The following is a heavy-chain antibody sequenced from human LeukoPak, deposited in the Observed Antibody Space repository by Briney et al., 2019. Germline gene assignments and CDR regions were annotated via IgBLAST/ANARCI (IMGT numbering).Heavy chain of an antibody. CDR2: IIPIFGTA. V-gene: IGHV1-69*13. J-gene: IGHJ4*02. CDR1: GGTFSSYA. D-gene: IGHD6-13*01. Sequence: SVKVSCKASGGTFSSYAISWVRQAPGQGLEWMGGIIPIFGTANYAQKFQGRVTITADESTSTAYMELSSLRSEDTAVYYCAREAIAAAGISDYWGQGILVTVSS. CDR3: AREAIAAAGISDY.